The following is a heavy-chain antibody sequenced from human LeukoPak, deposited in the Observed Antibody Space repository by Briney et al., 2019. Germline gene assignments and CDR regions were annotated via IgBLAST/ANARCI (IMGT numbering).Heavy chain of an antibody. CDR1: GFSFSGYS. CDR3: ARGDIVLVPATAFIY. V-gene: IGHV3-48*01. CDR2: TSSSSTTI. D-gene: IGHD2-2*01. J-gene: IGHJ4*02. Sequence: GGSLRLSCAASGFSFSGYSMNWVRQAPGKGLGWVSYTSSSSTTIYADSVRGRFTISRDNAQNSLYLQMNSLRVEDTAVYFCARGDIVLVPATAFIYWGQGTLVTVSS.